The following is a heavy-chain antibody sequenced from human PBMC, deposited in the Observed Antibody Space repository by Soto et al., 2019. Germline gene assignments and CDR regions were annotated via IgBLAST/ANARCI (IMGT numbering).Heavy chain of an antibody. Sequence: GESLKISCKGSGYSFTSYWIGWVRQMPGKGLEWMGIICPGDSDTRYSPAFQGHVTISADKSISTAYRQWSSLKSSDNCMKYCARLKTYYSSTSCYSRFRAGGWFDPWGQGTLVTVSS. CDR2: ICPGDSDT. J-gene: IGHJ5*02. D-gene: IGHD2-2*02. V-gene: IGHV5-51*01. CDR1: GYSFTSYW. CDR3: ARLKTYYSSTSCYSRFRAGGWFDP.